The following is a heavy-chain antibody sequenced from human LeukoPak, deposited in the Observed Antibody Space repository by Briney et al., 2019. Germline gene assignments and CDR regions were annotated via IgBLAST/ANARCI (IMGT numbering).Heavy chain of an antibody. CDR3: ARDRTIGHTVTIGDAFDI. CDR2: IYYSGST. CDR1: GGSISSYY. Sequence: SETLSLTCTVSGGSISSYYWSWIRQPPGKGLEWIGYIYYSGSTNYNPSLKSRVTISLGTSKNQFSLKLSSVTAGDTAVYYCARDRTIGHTVTIGDAFDIWGQGKMVTVSS. D-gene: IGHD4-17*01. J-gene: IGHJ3*02. V-gene: IGHV4-59*01.